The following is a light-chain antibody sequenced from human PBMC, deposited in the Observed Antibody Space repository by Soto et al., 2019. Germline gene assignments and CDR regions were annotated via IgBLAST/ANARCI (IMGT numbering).Light chain of an antibody. V-gene: IGKV1-17*01. CDR1: QGIRND. J-gene: IGKJ5*01. CDR2: AAS. CDR3: LHHYIYPIT. Sequence: DIQMTQSPSSLSASVGDRVTITCRASQGIRNDLAWYQQIPGKAPKRLIYAASSLQSGVPSRFSGTGSGTEFTLTISRLQPEDFATYCCLHHYIYPITFGQGTRLEIK.